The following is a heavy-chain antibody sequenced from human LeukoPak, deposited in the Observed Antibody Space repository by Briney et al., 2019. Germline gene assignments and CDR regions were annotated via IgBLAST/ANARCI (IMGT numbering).Heavy chain of an antibody. Sequence: PGGSLRLSCAASGFTFSNYAMNWVRQAPGKGLEWVSVISGSGGTTYYADSMKGRFTISRDNSKNTLSLQMNSLRAEDTAVYYCAKYWSGYTTFDYWGQGTLVTVSS. CDR3: AKYWSGYTTFDY. J-gene: IGHJ4*02. D-gene: IGHD3-3*01. V-gene: IGHV3-23*01. CDR1: GFTFSNYA. CDR2: ISGSGGTT.